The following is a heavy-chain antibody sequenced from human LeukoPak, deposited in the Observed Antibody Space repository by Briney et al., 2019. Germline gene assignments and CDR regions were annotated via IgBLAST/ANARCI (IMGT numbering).Heavy chain of an antibody. CDR1: GFTFSSYW. CDR2: IYSGGST. J-gene: IGHJ4*02. V-gene: IGHV3-66*02. D-gene: IGHD6-19*01. Sequence: GGSLRLSCAASGFTFSSYWMSWVRQAPGKGLEWVSVIYSGGSTYYADSVKGRFTISRDNSKNTLYLQMNSLRAEDTAVYYCARDGGSSGWNPLDYWGQGTLVTVSS. CDR3: ARDGGSSGWNPLDY.